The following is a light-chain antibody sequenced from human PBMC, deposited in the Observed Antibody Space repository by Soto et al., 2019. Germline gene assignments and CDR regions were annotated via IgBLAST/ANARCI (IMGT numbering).Light chain of an antibody. CDR2: GAS. CDR1: QSLANSR. CDR3: QQYGSSWT. J-gene: IGKJ1*01. V-gene: IGKV3-20*01. Sequence: ETVLTQSPGTLSLSPGETAIVSCRASQSLANSRLAWYRQKPGQAPRLLIYGASSRATGIPDRFSGSGSGTDFTLTISRLEPEDFAVYYCQQYGSSWTFGQGTKVDIK.